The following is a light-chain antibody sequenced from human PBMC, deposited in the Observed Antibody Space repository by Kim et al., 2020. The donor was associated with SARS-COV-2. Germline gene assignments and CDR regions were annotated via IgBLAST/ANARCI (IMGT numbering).Light chain of an antibody. Sequence: SSELTQDPAVSVALGQTVRITCQGDSLRSYYANWYQQKPGQAPVLFIYGKNNRPSGIPDRFSGSSSGNTASLTITGAQAEDEADYYCNSRDSRVFGGGTQLTVL. CDR3: NSRDSRV. V-gene: IGLV3-19*01. CDR1: SLRSYY. CDR2: GKN. J-gene: IGLJ2*01.